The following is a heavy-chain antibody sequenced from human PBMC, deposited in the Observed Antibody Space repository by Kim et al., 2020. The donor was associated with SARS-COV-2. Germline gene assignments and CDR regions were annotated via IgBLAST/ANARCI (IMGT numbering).Heavy chain of an antibody. Sequence: SETLSLTCTVSGGSISSGDDYWTWIRQTPGKGLEWIGYIHDSGSTYYNPSLKSRVIISADTSKNEFSLRLSSVTAADTAVYYCAREFLRDWLDPWGQGALVTVSS. V-gene: IGHV4-30-4*01. CDR1: GGSISSGDDY. CDR2: IHDSGST. J-gene: IGHJ5*02. CDR3: AREFLRDWLDP.